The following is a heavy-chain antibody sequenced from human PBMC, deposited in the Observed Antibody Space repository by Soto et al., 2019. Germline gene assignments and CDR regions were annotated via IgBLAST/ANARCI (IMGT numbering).Heavy chain of an antibody. J-gene: IGHJ4*02. CDR2: ISYDGSNQ. V-gene: IGHV3-30*18. CDR1: GFTFNIYG. CDR3: AKDQASGQGSFDS. Sequence: GGSLRLSCSTSGFTFNIYGMHWVRQAPDKGLEWVALISYDGSNQYYADSVKGRFTISRDNSKNTLFLQMNSLRADDTAVYYCAKDQASGQGSFDSWGQGTLVTVSS.